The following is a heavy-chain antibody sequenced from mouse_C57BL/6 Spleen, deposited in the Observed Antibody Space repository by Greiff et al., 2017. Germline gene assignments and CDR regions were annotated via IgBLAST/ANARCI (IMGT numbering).Heavy chain of an antibody. CDR1: GYSITSGYD. Sequence: VQLKESGPGMVKPSQSLSLTCTVTGYSITSGYDWHWIRHFPGNKLAWMGYISYSGSTNYNPSLKSRISITHDTSKNHFFLKLNSVTTEDTATYYCARESYYFDYWGQGTTLTVSS. J-gene: IGHJ2*01. CDR2: ISYSGST. CDR3: ARESYYFDY. V-gene: IGHV3-1*01.